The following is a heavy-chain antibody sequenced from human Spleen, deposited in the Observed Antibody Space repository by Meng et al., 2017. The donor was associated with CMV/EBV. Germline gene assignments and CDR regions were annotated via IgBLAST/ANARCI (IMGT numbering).Heavy chain of an antibody. CDR3: ARARLTITIFGGGYYYYGMDV. D-gene: IGHD3-3*01. Sequence: GSLRLSCAVYGGSLSGDYWTWIRQPPGKGLEWIGYIYYSGSTNYNPSLKSRVTISVDTSKNQFSLKLSSVTAADTAVYYCARARLTITIFGGGYYYYGMDVWGQGTTVTVSS. CDR1: GGSLSGDY. V-gene: IGHV4-59*12. J-gene: IGHJ6*02. CDR2: IYYSGST.